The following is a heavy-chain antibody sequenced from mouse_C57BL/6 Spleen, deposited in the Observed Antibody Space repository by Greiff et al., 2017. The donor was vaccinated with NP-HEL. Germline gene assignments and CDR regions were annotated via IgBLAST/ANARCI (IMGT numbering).Heavy chain of an antibody. CDR1: GYTFTSYW. J-gene: IGHJ3*01. CDR2: IHPNSGST. D-gene: IGHD2-1*01. V-gene: IGHV1-64*01. Sequence: QVQLQQSGAELVKPGASVKLSCKASGYTFTSYWMHWVKQRPGQGLEWIGMIHPNSGSTNYNEKFKSKATLTVDKSSSTAYMQLSSLTSEDSAVYYCARSGGNLAWFAYWGQGTLVTVSA. CDR3: ARSGGNLAWFAY.